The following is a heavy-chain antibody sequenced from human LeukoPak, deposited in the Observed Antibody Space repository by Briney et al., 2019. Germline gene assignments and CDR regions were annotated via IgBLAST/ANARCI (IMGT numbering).Heavy chain of an antibody. V-gene: IGHV4-59*01. D-gene: IGHD5-12*01. Sequence: GSLRLSCAASGFTFSSYGMHWVRQAPGKGLEWIGYIYYTGSTNYNPSLKSRVTISVDTSKNQFSLKLSSVTAADTAVYYCARASGYAEVEYWGQGTLVTVSS. CDR1: GFTFSSYG. CDR3: ARASGYAEVEY. J-gene: IGHJ4*02. CDR2: IYYTGST.